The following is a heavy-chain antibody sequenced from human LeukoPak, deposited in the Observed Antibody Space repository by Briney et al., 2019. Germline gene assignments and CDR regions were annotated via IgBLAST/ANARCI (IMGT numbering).Heavy chain of an antibody. CDR3: ASVLSGWFDP. V-gene: IGHV4-59*01. CDR2: IYYSGST. Sequence: PSETLSHTCTVSGGSISSYYWSWIRQPPGKGLEWIGYIYYSGSTNYNPSLKSRVTISVDTSKNQFSLKLSSVTAADTAVYYCASVLSGWFDPWGQGTLVTVSS. J-gene: IGHJ5*02. D-gene: IGHD2-8*01. CDR1: GGSISSYY.